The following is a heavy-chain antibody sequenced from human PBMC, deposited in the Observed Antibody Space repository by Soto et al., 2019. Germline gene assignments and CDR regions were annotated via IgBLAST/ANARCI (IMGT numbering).Heavy chain of an antibody. CDR2: INHSGST. CDR3: ARTRRDDYGVYYYYYYGMDV. V-gene: IGHV4-34*01. D-gene: IGHD4-17*01. Sequence: SETLSLTCAVYGGSFSGYYWSWIRQPPGKGLEWIGEINHSGSTNYNPSLKSRVTISVDTSKNQFSLKLSSVTAADTAVYYCARTRRDDYGVYYYYYYGMDVWGQGTTVTVSS. CDR1: GGSFSGYY. J-gene: IGHJ6*02.